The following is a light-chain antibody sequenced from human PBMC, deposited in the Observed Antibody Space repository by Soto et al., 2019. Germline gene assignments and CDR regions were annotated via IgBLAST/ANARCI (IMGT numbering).Light chain of an antibody. Sequence: EIVLTQSPGTLSLSPGDTATLSCRASQSVSSRYLGWYQQRPGQAPRLLIYGASSRATGIPDRFSGSGSGTDFTLPISRLEPEDFAVYYCHQYDNSPLTFGGGNKVEIK. J-gene: IGKJ4*01. CDR3: HQYDNSPLT. CDR1: QSVSSRY. CDR2: GAS. V-gene: IGKV3-20*01.